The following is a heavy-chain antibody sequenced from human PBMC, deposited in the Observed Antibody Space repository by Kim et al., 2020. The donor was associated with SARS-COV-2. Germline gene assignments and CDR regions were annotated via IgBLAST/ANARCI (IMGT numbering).Heavy chain of an antibody. CDR1: GFTVSSNY. V-gene: IGHV3-53*04. CDR3: ARDSGSYYKGFFHYYGMDV. Sequence: GGSLRLSCAASGFTVSSNYMSWVRQAPGKGLEWVSVIYSGGSTYYADSVKGRFTISRHNSKNTLYLQMNSLRAEDTAVYYCARDSGSYYKGFFHYYGMDVGGQGNTVTVSS. D-gene: IGHD3-10*01. CDR2: IYSGGST. J-gene: IGHJ6*02.